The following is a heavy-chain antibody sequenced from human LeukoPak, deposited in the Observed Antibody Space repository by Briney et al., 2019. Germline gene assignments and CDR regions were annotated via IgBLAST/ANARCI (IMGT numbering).Heavy chain of an antibody. CDR3: ARAGYCSGGSCVDY. CDR1: GLTVSSNY. CDR2: IYSGGST. D-gene: IGHD2-15*01. Sequence: PGGSLRLSCAASGLTVSSNYMSWVRQAPGKGLEWVSVIYSGGSTYYADSVKGRFTISRDNSKNTLYLQMNSLRAEDTAVYYCARAGYCSGGSCVDYWGQGTLVTVSS. J-gene: IGHJ4*02. V-gene: IGHV3-53*01.